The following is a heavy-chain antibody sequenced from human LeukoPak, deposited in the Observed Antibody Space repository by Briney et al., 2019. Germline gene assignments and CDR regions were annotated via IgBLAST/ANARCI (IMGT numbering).Heavy chain of an antibody. CDR1: GYTFTSYY. Sequence: ASVKVSCKASGYTFTSYYMHWVRQAPGQGLEWMGIINPSGGSTSYAQKFQGRVTMTRDMSTSTVYMELSSLRSEDTAVYYCARDRGPGIFGVVIIPGYFDYWGQGTLVTVSS. V-gene: IGHV1-46*01. CDR3: ARDRGPGIFGVVIIPGYFDY. CDR2: INPSGGST. D-gene: IGHD3-3*01. J-gene: IGHJ4*02.